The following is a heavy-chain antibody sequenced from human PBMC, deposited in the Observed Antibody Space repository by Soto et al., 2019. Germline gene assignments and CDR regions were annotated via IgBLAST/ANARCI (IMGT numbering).Heavy chain of an antibody. CDR1: GFTFSSYA. V-gene: IGHV3-23*01. CDR2: ISGSGGST. CDR3: AKDKIRGGGNSDYYFDY. J-gene: IGHJ4*02. Sequence: EVQLLESGGGLVQPGGSLRLSCAASGFTFSSYAMSWVRQAPGKGLEWVSAISGSGGSTYYADSVKGRFTISRDNSQNTLYLQMNSLRAEDTAVYYCAKDKIRGGGNSDYYFDYWGQGTLVTVSS. D-gene: IGHD2-21*02.